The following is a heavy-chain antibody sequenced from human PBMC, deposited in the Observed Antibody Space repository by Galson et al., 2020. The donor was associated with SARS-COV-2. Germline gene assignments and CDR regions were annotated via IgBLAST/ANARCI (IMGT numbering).Heavy chain of an antibody. J-gene: IGHJ6*02. CDR1: GFTFDDYA. CDR2: ISWNSGSI. CDR3: AKDTLVGIQGPYYYYGMDV. V-gene: IGHV3-9*01. D-gene: IGHD5-18*01. Sequence: SGGSLRLSCAASGFTFDDYAMHWVRQAPGKGLEWVSGISWNSGSIGYADSVKGRFTISRDNAKNSLYLQMNSLRAEDTALYYCAKDTLVGIQGPYYYYGMDVWGQGTTVTVSS.